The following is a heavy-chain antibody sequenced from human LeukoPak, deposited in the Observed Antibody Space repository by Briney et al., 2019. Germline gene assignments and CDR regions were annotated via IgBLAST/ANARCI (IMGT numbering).Heavy chain of an antibody. CDR3: AKNIGIAVAGNAY. J-gene: IGHJ4*02. CDR2: IYHSGST. V-gene: IGHV4-38-2*01. D-gene: IGHD6-19*01. Sequence: SETLSLTCAVSGYSISSGYYWGWIRQPPGKGLEWIGSIYHSGSTYYNPSLKSRVTISVDTSKNQFSLKLSSVTAADTAVYYCAKNIGIAVAGNAYCGQGTLVTVSS. CDR1: GYSISSGYY.